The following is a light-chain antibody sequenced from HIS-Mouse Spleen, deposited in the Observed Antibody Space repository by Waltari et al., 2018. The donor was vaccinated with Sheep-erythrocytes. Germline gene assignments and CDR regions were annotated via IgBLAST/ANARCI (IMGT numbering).Light chain of an antibody. Sequence: QSALTQPRSVSGSPGQSVTLSCTGTSRYFGGFNYVSWYQQHPGKAPKLRIYDVSKRPSGVPDRFSGSKSGNTASLTISGLQAEDEADYYCCSYAGSYNHVFATGTKVTVL. V-gene: IGLV2-11*01. CDR3: CSYAGSYNHV. J-gene: IGLJ1*01. CDR1: SRYFGGFNY. CDR2: DVS.